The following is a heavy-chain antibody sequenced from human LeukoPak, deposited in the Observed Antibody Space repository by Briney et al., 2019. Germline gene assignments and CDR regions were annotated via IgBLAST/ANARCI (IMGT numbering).Heavy chain of an antibody. D-gene: IGHD3-22*01. Sequence: TGGSLRLSCAASGFTFDDYAMHWVRQAPGKGLEWVSLISGDGGSTYYGDSVKGRFTISRDNSKNSLYLQMNSLGTEDTALYYCAKDSSGYYYVFQHWGQGTLVTVSS. V-gene: IGHV3-43*02. CDR2: ISGDGGST. CDR3: AKDSSGYYYVFQH. CDR1: GFTFDDYA. J-gene: IGHJ1*01.